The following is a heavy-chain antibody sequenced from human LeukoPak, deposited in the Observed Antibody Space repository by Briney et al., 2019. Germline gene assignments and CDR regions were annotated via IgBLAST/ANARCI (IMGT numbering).Heavy chain of an antibody. CDR3: VRAGVYCGGDCYIFDY. D-gene: IGHD2-21*02. CDR1: GFTFSSYA. V-gene: IGHV3-64*01. CDR2: ISSNGGST. J-gene: IGHJ4*02. Sequence: GGSLRLSCAASGFTFSSYAMHWVRQAPGKGLEYVSAISSNGGSTYYANSVKGRFTISRDNSKNTLYLQMVSLRAEDMAVYYCVRAGVYCGGDCYIFDYWGQGTLVTVSS.